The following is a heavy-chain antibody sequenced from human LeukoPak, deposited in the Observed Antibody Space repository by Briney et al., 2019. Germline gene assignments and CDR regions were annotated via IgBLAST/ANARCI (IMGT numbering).Heavy chain of an antibody. CDR1: GFTFSSSG. D-gene: IGHD1-26*01. V-gene: IGHV3-48*04. Sequence: GGSLRLSCAASGFTFSSSGMNWVRQAPGKGLEWVSYISSSGSTIYYADSVKGRFTISRDNAKNSLYLQMNSLRAEDTAVYYCAREGGGGSYSFDIWGQGTMVAVSS. CDR2: ISSSGSTI. CDR3: AREGGGGSYSFDI. J-gene: IGHJ3*02.